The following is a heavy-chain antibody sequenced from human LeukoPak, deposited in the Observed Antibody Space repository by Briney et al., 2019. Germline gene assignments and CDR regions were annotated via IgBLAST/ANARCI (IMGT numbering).Heavy chain of an antibody. V-gene: IGHV1-69*13. D-gene: IGHD1-20*01. CDR2: IIPIFGTA. CDR3: ARASNWNDGEDWFDP. CDR1: GYTFTGYY. J-gene: IGHJ5*02. Sequence: ASVKVSCKASGYTFTGYYMHWVRQAPGQGLEWMGGIIPIFGTANYAQKFQGRVTITADESTSTAYMELSSLRSEDTAVYYCARASNWNDGEDWFDPWGQGTLVTVSS.